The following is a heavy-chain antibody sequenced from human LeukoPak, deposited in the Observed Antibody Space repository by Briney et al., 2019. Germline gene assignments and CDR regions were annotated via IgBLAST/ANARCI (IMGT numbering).Heavy chain of an antibody. CDR3: ARDNRNYYNYMDV. CDR1: GFPFSSYW. CDR2: IKQDGSEK. Sequence: QTGGSLRLSCAASGFPFSSYWMTWVRQAPGKGLEWVANIKQDGSEKYYVDSVRGRFTISRDNTKNSLYVQMNSLRADDTAVFYCARDNRNYYNYMDVW. V-gene: IGHV3-7*01. D-gene: IGHD2/OR15-2a*01. J-gene: IGHJ6*03.